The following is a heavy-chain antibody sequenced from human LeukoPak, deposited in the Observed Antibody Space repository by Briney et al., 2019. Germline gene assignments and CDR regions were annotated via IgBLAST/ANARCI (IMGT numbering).Heavy chain of an antibody. D-gene: IGHD6-19*01. CDR3: ARSTSGYSSGWIDY. J-gene: IGHJ4*02. V-gene: IGHV2-70*11. CDR2: IDWDDDK. CDR1: GFSLSTSGMC. Sequence: FGPTLVNPTQTLTLTCTFSGFSLSTSGMCVSWIRQPPEKALDWLARIDWDDDKYYSTSLKTRLTISKDTSKNQVVLTMTNMDPVDTATYYCARSTSGYSSGWIDYWGQGTLVTVSS.